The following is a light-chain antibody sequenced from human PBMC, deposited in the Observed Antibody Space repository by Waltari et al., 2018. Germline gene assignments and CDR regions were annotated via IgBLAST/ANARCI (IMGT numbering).Light chain of an antibody. J-gene: IGKJ1*01. Sequence: EIVLTKSPGTLSLSPGERATLSCRASQSVSRALVWYQQKPGQAPRLLIYDASRRATGIPDRFSGSGSGTDFSLTISRLEPEDSAVYYCQKYERLPATFGQGTKVEI. V-gene: IGKV3-20*01. CDR3: QKYERLPAT. CDR1: QSVSRA. CDR2: DAS.